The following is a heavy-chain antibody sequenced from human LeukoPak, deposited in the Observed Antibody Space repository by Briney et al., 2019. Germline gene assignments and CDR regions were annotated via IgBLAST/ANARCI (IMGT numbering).Heavy chain of an antibody. V-gene: IGHV4-39*07. Sequence: PSETLSLTCTVSGGSISSSSYYWGWIRQPPGKGLEWIGSIYYSGSTNYNPSLKSRVTISVDTSKNQFSLKLSSVTAADTAVYYCASGSIAAAGTWGQGTLVTVSS. CDR3: ASGSIAAAGT. CDR2: IYYSGST. CDR1: GGSISSSSYY. J-gene: IGHJ5*02. D-gene: IGHD6-13*01.